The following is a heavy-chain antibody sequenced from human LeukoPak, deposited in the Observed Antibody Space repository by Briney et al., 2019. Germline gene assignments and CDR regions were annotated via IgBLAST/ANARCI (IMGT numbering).Heavy chain of an antibody. CDR1: GFTFSSYG. CDR3: AREREDCGGDCFPAWAFDI. V-gene: IGHV3-33*01. Sequence: PGGSLRLSCAASGFTFSSYGMHWVRQAPGKGLEWVAVIWYDGSKKYYVDSVKGRFTISRDNSKNTLYLQMNSLRAEDTAVYYCAREREDCGGDCFPAWAFDIWGQGTMVTVSS. CDR2: IWYDGSKK. D-gene: IGHD2-21*02. J-gene: IGHJ3*02.